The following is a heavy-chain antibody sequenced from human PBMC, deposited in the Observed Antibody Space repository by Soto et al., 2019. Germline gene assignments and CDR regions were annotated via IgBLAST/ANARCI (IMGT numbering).Heavy chain of an antibody. J-gene: IGHJ4*02. CDR1: GFTFSSYS. CDR2: ISSSSSYI. V-gene: IGHV3-21*01. Sequence: GGSLRLSCAASGFTFSSYSMNWVRQAPGKGLEWVSSISSSSSYIYYADSVKGRFTISRDNAKNSLYLQMNSLRAEDTAVYYCARDMVRGVITTNFDYWGQGTLVTVSS. CDR3: ARDMVRGVITTNFDY. D-gene: IGHD3-10*01.